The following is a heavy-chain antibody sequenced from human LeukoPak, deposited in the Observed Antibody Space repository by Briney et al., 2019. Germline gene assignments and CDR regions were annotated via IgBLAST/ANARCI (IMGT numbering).Heavy chain of an antibody. CDR2: INHSGST. J-gene: IGHJ4*02. Sequence: SETLSLTCAVYGGSFSGYYWSWIRQPPGKGLEWIGEINHSGSTNYNPSLKSRVTTSVDTSKNQFSLKLSSVTAADTAVYYCARGAEMATISLYYFDYWGQGTLVTVSS. V-gene: IGHV4-34*01. CDR1: GGSFSGYY. CDR3: ARGAEMATISLYYFDY. D-gene: IGHD5-24*01.